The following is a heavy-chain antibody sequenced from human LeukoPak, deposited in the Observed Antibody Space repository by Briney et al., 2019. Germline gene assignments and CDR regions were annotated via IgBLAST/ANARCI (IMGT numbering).Heavy chain of an antibody. CDR3: ASHMTQDIVVVEGFDY. CDR1: GGSFSGYY. D-gene: IGHD2-15*01. V-gene: IGHV4-39*01. J-gene: IGHJ4*02. Sequence: SETLSLTCAVYGGSFSGYYWGWIRQPPGKGLEWIGSIYYSGSTYYNPSLKSRVTISVDTSKNQFSLKLSSVTAADTAVYYCASHMTQDIVVVEGFDYWGQGTLVTVSS. CDR2: IYYSGST.